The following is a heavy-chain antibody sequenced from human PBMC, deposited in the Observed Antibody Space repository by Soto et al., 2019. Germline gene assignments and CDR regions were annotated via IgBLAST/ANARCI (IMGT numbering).Heavy chain of an antibody. CDR3: AEERDNGADRYYFDD. J-gene: IGHJ4*02. CDR2: IDYSGRT. D-gene: IGHD2-8*01. V-gene: IGHV4-38-2*02. CDR1: GYLISSGYY. Sequence: SETLSLTCSVSGYLISSGYYWGWIRQTPGKGLEWLGSIDYSGRTYYNPSLKSRVSTSVDLSKNQFSLNLRSVTAADTAVYFCAEERDNGADRYYFDDWGQGTLVTVS.